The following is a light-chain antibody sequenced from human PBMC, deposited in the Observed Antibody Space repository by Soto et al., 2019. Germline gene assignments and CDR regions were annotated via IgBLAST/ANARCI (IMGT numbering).Light chain of an antibody. CDR2: GAS. Sequence: EIVMTQSPATLSVSPGERATLSCRASQSVSSNLAWYQQKPGQAPRLLIYGASTRATGTPARFSGSGSGTEFTLTISSLQSEDFAVYYCQQYNNWPSTFGQGTRLEI. J-gene: IGKJ5*01. CDR3: QQYNNWPST. V-gene: IGKV3-15*01. CDR1: QSVSSN.